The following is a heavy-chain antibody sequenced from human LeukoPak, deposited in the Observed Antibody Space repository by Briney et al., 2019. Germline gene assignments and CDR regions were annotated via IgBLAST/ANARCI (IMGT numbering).Heavy chain of an antibody. CDR1: GYTFTGYY. D-gene: IGHD4-17*01. Sequence: ASVKVSCKASGYTFTGYYMHWVRQAPGQGLEWMGWINPNSGGTYYAQKFQGRVTMTRDTSIGTAYMELSRLRSDDTALYYCARGTTLTTLPYYYYYMDVWGEGTTVTVSS. V-gene: IGHV1-2*02. J-gene: IGHJ6*03. CDR3: ARGTTLTTLPYYYYYMDV. CDR2: INPNSGGT.